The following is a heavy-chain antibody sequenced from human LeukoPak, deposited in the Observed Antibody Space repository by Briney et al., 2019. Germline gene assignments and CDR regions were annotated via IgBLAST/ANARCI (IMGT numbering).Heavy chain of an antibody. J-gene: IGHJ4*02. D-gene: IGHD6-13*01. V-gene: IGHV4-61*02. CDR1: GGSISSGSYY. CDR2: IYTSGST. Sequence: SETLSLTCTVSGGSISSGSYYWSWIRQPAGKGLEWIGRIYTSGSTNYNPSLKSRVTISVDTSKNQFSLKLSSVTAADTAVYHCARTNIAAVDYWGQGTLVTVSS. CDR3: ARTNIAAVDY.